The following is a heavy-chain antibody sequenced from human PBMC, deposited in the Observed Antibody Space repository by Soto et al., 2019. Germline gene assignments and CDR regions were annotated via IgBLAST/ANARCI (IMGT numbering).Heavy chain of an antibody. CDR2: IYPGDSDT. CDR1: GYSFTSYW. CDR3: ARLELVYAGDSLYGMDV. V-gene: IGHV5-51*01. J-gene: IGHJ6*02. D-gene: IGHD2-8*01. Sequence: PGESLKISCKGSGYSFTSYWIGWVRQMPGKGLEWMGIIYPGDSDTRYSPSFQGQVTISADKSISTAYLQWSSLKASDTAMYYCARLELVYAGDSLYGMDVWGQGTTVTVSS.